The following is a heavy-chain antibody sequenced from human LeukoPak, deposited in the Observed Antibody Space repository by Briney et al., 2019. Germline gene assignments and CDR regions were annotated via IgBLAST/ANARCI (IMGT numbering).Heavy chain of an antibody. CDR1: GFTLSSYA. Sequence: GGSLRLSCAASGFTLSSYAMHWVRQAPGKGLEWVAVISYDGSNKYYADSVKGRFTISRDNSKSTLYLQMNSLRAEDTAVYYCARDSDTAMVTGYFDYWGQGTLVTVSS. V-gene: IGHV3-30-3*01. J-gene: IGHJ4*02. D-gene: IGHD5-18*01. CDR3: ARDSDTAMVTGYFDY. CDR2: ISYDGSNK.